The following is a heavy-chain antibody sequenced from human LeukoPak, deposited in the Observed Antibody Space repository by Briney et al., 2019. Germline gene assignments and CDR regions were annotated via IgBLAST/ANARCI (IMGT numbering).Heavy chain of an antibody. CDR3: AKAHDRERILGLLRKRNGGNAGDYFDY. CDR1: GFTFSSYW. D-gene: IGHD4-23*01. V-gene: IGHV3-30*02. J-gene: IGHJ4*02. CDR2: IRYDGSNK. Sequence: PGGSLRLSCAASGFTFSSYWMNWVRQAPGKGLEWAAFIRYDGSNKYYADSVKGRFTISRDNSKNTLYLQMNSLRAEDTAVYYCAKAHDRERILGLLRKRNGGNAGDYFDYWGQGTLVTVSS.